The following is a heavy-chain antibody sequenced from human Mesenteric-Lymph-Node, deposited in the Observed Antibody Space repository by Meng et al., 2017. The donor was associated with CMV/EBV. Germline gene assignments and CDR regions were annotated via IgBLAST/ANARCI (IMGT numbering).Heavy chain of an antibody. D-gene: IGHD2-15*01. J-gene: IGHJ4*02. CDR1: GGSFSGYY. V-gene: IGHV4-34*01. Sequence: QVQLQQWGAGLLKPSETLSLTCAVYGGSFSGYYWSWIRQPPGKGLEWIGEINHSGVPNYNPSLKSRVTISLDRSKNQFSLKLSSVTAEDTAAYYCAQGSDIPVNNYWGQGTLVTVSS. CDR3: AQGSDIPVNNY. CDR2: INHSGVP.